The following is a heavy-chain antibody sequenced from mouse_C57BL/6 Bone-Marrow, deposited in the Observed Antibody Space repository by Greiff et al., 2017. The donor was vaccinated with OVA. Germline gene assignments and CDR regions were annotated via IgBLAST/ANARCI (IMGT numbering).Heavy chain of an antibody. CDR3: ARSGSNYVGAMDY. J-gene: IGHJ4*01. CDR1: GYTFTSYW. V-gene: IGHV1-69*01. Sequence: QVQLQQPGAELVMPGASVKLSCKASGYTFTSYWMHWVKQRPGQGLEWIGEIDPSDSYTNYNPKFKGKSTLTVDKSSRPAYMQLSSLTAEDTAVDYCARSGSNYVGAMDYWGQGTSVTVSS. CDR2: IDPSDSYT. D-gene: IGHD2-5*01.